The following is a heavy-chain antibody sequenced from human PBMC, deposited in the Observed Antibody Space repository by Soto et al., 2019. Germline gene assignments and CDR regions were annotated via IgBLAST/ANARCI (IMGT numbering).Heavy chain of an antibody. CDR1: GFTFTNYG. J-gene: IGHJ4*02. CDR3: ARDSLGCDY. Sequence: QVRLVESGGGVVQPGRSLRLSCAASGFTFTNYGMHWVRQAPGKGLEWVAIIWYDGSKKYYADSVKGRLTISRDNSKKTLYLQMDRLRAEDTAMYYCARDSLGCDYWGQGTLVTVSS. D-gene: IGHD6-19*01. V-gene: IGHV3-33*01. CDR2: IWYDGSKK.